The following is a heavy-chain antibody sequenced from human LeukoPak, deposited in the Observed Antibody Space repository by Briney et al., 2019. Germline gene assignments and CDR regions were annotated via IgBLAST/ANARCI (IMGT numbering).Heavy chain of an antibody. CDR2: ISAYNGNT. CDR3: ARRRAVAGVNWFDP. V-gene: IGHV1-18*01. J-gene: IGHJ5*02. Sequence: ASVKASCKASGYTFTSYGISWVRQARGQGLEWMGWISAYNGNTNYAQKLQGRVTMTTDTSTSTAYMELRSLRSDDTAAYYCARRRAVAGVNWFDPWGQGTLVTVSS. CDR1: GYTFTSYG. D-gene: IGHD6-19*01.